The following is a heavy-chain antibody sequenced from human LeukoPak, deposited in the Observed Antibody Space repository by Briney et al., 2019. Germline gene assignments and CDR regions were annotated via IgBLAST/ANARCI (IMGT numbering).Heavy chain of an antibody. CDR1: GXSLNSYY. D-gene: IGHD6-19*01. J-gene: IGHJ4*02. V-gene: IGHV4-59*01. Sequence: SETLSLTWAVSGXSLNSYYWSWIRQSPGKGLEWIAYIYYSGISNSTPYLKSRAPISLDTSTNNFSLKLSSVTAADTAVYYCARFKSSSGWYDYWGQGTLVTVSS. CDR3: ARFKSSSGWYDY. CDR2: IYYSGIS.